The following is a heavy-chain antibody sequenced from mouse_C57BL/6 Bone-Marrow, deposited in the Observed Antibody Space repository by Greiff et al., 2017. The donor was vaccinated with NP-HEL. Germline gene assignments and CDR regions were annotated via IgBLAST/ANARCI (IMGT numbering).Heavy chain of an antibody. V-gene: IGHV5-16*01. CDR3: AREAPFITTVVDWYFDV. Sequence: EVMLVESEGGLVQPGSSMKLSCTASGFTFSDYYMAWVRQVPEKGLEWVANINYDGSSTYYLDSLKSRFIISRDNAKNILYLQMSSLKSEDTATYYCAREAPFITTVVDWYFDVWGTGTTVTVSS. CDR1: GFTFSDYY. CDR2: INYDGSST. D-gene: IGHD1-1*01. J-gene: IGHJ1*03.